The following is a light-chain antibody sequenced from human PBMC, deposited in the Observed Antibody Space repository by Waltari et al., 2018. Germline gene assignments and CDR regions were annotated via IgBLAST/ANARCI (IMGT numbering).Light chain of an antibody. CDR1: QSVRTN. CDR3: QQYYVWPPIT. J-gene: IGKJ4*01. CDR2: GAS. Sequence: VLLTQSPASLSVSPGDTVILSCRASQSVRTNLVWYQQKAGQAPRTRIYGASTRASGVPSRFSGSGSETDFTLIISSLQSEDAAVYFCQQYYVWPPITFGVGTKLEI. V-gene: IGKV3-15*01.